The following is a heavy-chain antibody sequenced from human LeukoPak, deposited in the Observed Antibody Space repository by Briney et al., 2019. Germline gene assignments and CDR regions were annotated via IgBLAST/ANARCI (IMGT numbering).Heavy chain of an antibody. CDR1: GFNFSVYW. D-gene: IGHD3-22*01. CDR3: ARDRSVERRSGYFKARPVPFDM. CDR2: IAHDGGEE. V-gene: IGHV3-7*01. J-gene: IGHJ3*02. Sequence: GGSLRLSCAASGFNFSVYWMSWVRQAPGKGLERVANIAHDGGEEYYVESVKGRFTISRDNAKNSLYLQMNSLRAEDTAVYYCARDRSVERRSGYFKARPVPFDMWGQGTLVTVSS.